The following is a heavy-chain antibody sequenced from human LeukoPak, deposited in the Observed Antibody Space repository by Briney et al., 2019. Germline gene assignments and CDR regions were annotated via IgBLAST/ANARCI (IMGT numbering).Heavy chain of an antibody. Sequence: GASVTVSCKASGYTFTGYYMHWVRQAPGQGLEWMGWINPNSGGTNYAQKFQGRVTMTRDTSISTAYMELSRLRSDDTAVYYCARAGVPAAIWWANWFDPWGQGTLVTVSS. CDR1: GYTFTGYY. CDR3: ARAGVPAAIWWANWFDP. V-gene: IGHV1-2*02. J-gene: IGHJ5*02. D-gene: IGHD2-2*01. CDR2: INPNSGGT.